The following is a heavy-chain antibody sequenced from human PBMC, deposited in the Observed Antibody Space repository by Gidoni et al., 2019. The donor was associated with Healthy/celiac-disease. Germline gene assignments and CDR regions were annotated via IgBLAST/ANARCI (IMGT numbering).Heavy chain of an antibody. V-gene: IGHV4-39*01. CDR3: ARHWDFWSGYYFDY. D-gene: IGHD3-3*01. CDR2: IYYSGST. J-gene: IGHJ4*02. Sequence: QLQLQESGPGLVKPSETLSLTCTVSGGSISSSSYYWGWIRQPPGKGLEWIGSIYYSGSTYYNPSLKSRVTISVDTSKNQFSLKLSSVTAADTAVYYCARHWDFWSGYYFDYWGQGTLVTVSS. CDR1: GGSISSSSYY.